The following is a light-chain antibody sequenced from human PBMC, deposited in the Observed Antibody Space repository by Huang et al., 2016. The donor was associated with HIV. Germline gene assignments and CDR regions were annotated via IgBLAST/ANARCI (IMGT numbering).Light chain of an antibody. CDR2: LGS. CDR3: MQALQTPRT. J-gene: IGKJ1*01. V-gene: IGKV2-28*01. CDR1: QSLLNSKGYNY. Sequence: DIVMTQSPLSLPVTPGEPASISCRSSQSLLNSKGYNYLDWYLQKPGQNPQLLIYLGSNRASGVPDRFSGSGAGTDFTLKISRVEAEDIGIYYCMQALQTPRTFGQGTKVEIK.